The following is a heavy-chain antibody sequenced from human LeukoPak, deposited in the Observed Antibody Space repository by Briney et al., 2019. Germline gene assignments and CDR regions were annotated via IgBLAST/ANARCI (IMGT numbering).Heavy chain of an antibody. CDR2: INPNSGGT. D-gene: IGHD3-10*01. J-gene: IGHJ4*02. CDR3: ARSPYPYYYGSGSYYNNYFDY. V-gene: IGHV1-2*02. Sequence: GASVKVSCKASGYTFTGYYMHWVRQAPGQGLEWMGWINPNSGGTNYAQKFRGRVTMTRDTSISTAYMELSRLRSDDTAVYYCARSPYPYYYGSGSYYNNYFDYWGQGTLVTVSS. CDR1: GYTFTGYY.